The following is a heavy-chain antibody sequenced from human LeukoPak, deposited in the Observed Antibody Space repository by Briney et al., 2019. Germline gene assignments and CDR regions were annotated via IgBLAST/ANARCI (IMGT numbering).Heavy chain of an antibody. D-gene: IGHD3-22*01. Sequence: GGSLRLSCAASGFTFSSYWMHWVRQAPGKGLVWVSRINSDGSSTSYADSVKGRFTISRDNAKNTLYLQMNSLRAEDTAVYYCAGFHYYDSSGYSDWGQGTLVTVSS. CDR2: INSDGSST. V-gene: IGHV3-74*01. CDR1: GFTFSSYW. J-gene: IGHJ4*02. CDR3: AGFHYYDSSGYSD.